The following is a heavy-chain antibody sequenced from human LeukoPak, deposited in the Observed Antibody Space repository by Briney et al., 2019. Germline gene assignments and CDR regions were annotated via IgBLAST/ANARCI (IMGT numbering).Heavy chain of an antibody. Sequence: MPSETLSLTCAVSGDSRNNGGYSWSWIRQPPGKGLEWIGYIYYSGGTYLNPSLKSRVTISVDGSKNQSSLKLNSATAADTAMYYCADSSVTGAFDFWGQGKMVIVSS. CDR1: GDSRNNGGYS. CDR2: IYYSGGT. CDR3: ADSSVTGAFDF. D-gene: IGHD3-22*01. J-gene: IGHJ3*01. V-gene: IGHV4-30-2*01.